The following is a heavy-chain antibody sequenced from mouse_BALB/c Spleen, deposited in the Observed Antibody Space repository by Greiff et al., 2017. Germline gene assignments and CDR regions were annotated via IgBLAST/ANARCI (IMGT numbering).Heavy chain of an antibody. CDR2: ISSGSSTI. Sequence: VQLVESGGGLVQPGGSRKLSCAASGFTFSSFGMHWVRQAPEKGLEWVAYISSGSSTIYYADTVKGRFTISRDNPKNTLFLQMTSLRSEDTAMYYCARDFYYAMDYWGQGTSVTVSS. J-gene: IGHJ4*01. V-gene: IGHV5-17*02. CDR3: ARDFYYAMDY. CDR1: GFTFSSFG.